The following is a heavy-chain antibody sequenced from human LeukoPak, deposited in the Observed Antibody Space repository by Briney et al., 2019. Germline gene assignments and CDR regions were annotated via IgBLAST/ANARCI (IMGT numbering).Heavy chain of an antibody. J-gene: IGHJ4*02. Sequence: GGSLRPSCAASGFTFSSYWMSWVRQAPGKGLEWVANIKQDGSEKYYVDSVKGRFTISRGNAKNSLYLQMNSLRAEDTAVYYCARARGYDTPFDYWGQGTLVTVSS. D-gene: IGHD5-12*01. CDR3: ARARGYDTPFDY. V-gene: IGHV3-7*01. CDR1: GFTFSSYW. CDR2: IKQDGSEK.